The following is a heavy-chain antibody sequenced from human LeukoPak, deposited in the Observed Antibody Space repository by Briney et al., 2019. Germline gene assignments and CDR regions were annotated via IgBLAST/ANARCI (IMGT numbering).Heavy chain of an antibody. CDR3: ARASYDFWSGYPYYFDY. D-gene: IGHD3-3*01. V-gene: IGHV4-59*01. CDR1: GGSISSYD. J-gene: IGHJ4*02. Sequence: SETLSLTCTVSGGSISSYDWSWIRQPPGKGLEWIGYIYYSGSTNYNPSLKSRVTISVDTSKNQFSLKLSSVTAADTAVYYCARASYDFWSGYPYYFDYWGQGTLVTVSS. CDR2: IYYSGST.